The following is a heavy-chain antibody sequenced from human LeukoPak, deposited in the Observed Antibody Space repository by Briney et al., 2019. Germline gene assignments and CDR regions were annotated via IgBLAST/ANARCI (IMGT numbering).Heavy chain of an antibody. V-gene: IGHV1-8*02. CDR2: INPNSGNT. CDR3: ARGPLRYFDWFSTYYYYYYMDV. Sequence: ASVKVSCKASGYTFTGYYMHWVRQAPGQGLEWMGWINPNSGNTGYAQKFQGRVTMTRNTSISTAYMELSSLRSEDTAVYYCARGPLRYFDWFSTYYYYYYMDVWGKGTTVTISS. J-gene: IGHJ6*03. D-gene: IGHD3-9*01. CDR1: GYTFTGYY.